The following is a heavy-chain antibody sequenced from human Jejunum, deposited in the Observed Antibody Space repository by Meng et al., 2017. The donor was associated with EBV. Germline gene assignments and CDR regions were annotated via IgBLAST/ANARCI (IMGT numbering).Heavy chain of an antibody. CDR3: VSRWSDT. CDR2: IKSKTEGGTT. CDR1: GFTFSNAW. Sequence: EVQLVESGGGLVKPGGSLRLSCAASGFTFSNAWMSWVRQAPGKGLEWIARIKSKTEGGTTDYAAPVKGRFTISRDDPKNMVFLQMNSLKTEDTAVYYCVSRWSDTWDQGPRVTVAS. J-gene: IGHJ5*02. V-gene: IGHV3-15*01.